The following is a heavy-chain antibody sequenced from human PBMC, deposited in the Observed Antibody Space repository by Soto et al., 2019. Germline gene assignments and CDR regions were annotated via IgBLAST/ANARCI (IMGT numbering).Heavy chain of an antibody. CDR3: ARDPDYYCSGSYFDL. Sequence: QVQLVQSGAEVKKPGASVKVSCKASGYTFTNYGISWARQAPGQGLEWMGWISANNGKTNYAQNVQGRVTMTTDTPTTTANMELRGLRSDDTAIYYCARDPDYYCSGSYFDLWGRGTLVTVSS. V-gene: IGHV1-18*01. CDR1: GYTFTNYG. D-gene: IGHD3-10*01. CDR2: ISANNGKT. J-gene: IGHJ2*01.